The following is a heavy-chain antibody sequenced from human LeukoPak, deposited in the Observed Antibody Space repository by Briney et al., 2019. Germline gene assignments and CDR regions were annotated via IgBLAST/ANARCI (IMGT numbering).Heavy chain of an antibody. CDR1: RDSTSNFY. V-gene: IGHV4-59*03. CDR3: ALAPNSNWFDF. CDR2: IHYSGSS. J-gene: IGHJ5*01. D-gene: IGHD2-8*01. Sequence: SETLSITCTVSRDSTSNFYWNWIRQSPGKGLEWIGNIHYSGSSVYNPSLKSRGTISIDTSRRQFFLKLNSVTAADTAVYFCALAPNSNWFDFWGPGTLVTVSS.